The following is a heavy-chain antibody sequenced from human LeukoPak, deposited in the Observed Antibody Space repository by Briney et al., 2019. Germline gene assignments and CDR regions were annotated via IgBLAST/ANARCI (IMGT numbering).Heavy chain of an antibody. CDR3: VRDGVGYYDSSGYYYFQH. CDR2: INPSGGTT. J-gene: IGHJ1*01. CDR1: GYTFTSYY. V-gene: IGHV1-46*01. D-gene: IGHD3-22*01. Sequence: ASVNVSCKAYGYTFTSYYMHWVRQAPGQGLEWMGIINPSGGTTSYAKKFQGRLTMTRDRSTSTVYLELSSLRSDDTAVYYCVRDGVGYYDSSGYYYFQHWGQGTLVTVSS.